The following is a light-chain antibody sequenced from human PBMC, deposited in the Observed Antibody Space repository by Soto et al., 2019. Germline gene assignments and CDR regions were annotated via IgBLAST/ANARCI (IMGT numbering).Light chain of an antibody. CDR3: HQTVNTYFP. CDR2: GAS. Sequence: IQLTQSPSSLSAAVGDRVTITCRTSQNILNHLNWYQQKPGKVPKILIYGASTLHNGVPSRFRAGGSGSLSTLTISNLQPDDFATYYCHQTVNTYFPFGPGT. V-gene: IGKV1-39*01. CDR1: QNILNH. J-gene: IGKJ3*01.